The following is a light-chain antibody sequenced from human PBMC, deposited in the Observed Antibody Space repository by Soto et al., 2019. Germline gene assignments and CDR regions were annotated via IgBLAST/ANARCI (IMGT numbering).Light chain of an antibody. CDR1: QSISNW. J-gene: IGKJ1*01. V-gene: IGKV1-5*03. Sequence: DIQMTQSPSTLPASVGDRVTITCRASQSISNWLAWYQQKPGKAPKLLIYKMSASERGVPSRFSGSGSGTEFTLTISSLQPEDFATYYCQQYNSSPWTFGQGTKVDIK. CDR3: QQYNSSPWT. CDR2: KMS.